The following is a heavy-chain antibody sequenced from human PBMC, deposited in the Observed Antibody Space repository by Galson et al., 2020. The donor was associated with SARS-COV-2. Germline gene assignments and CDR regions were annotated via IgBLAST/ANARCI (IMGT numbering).Heavy chain of an antibody. D-gene: IGHD4-17*01. V-gene: IGHV4-59*01. CDR3: ARDPAPLYGDNYYYGMDV. J-gene: IGHJ6*02. CDR1: DGPMSSYY. CDR2: ISYSGSA. Sequence: ETSETLSLTCSVSDGPMSSYYWSWIRQPPGKGLEWIGYISYSGSANYNPSLRSRVTISVDLSKNQFSLMVTSVTAADTAVYYCARDPAPLYGDNYYYGMDVWGRGTTVTVSS.